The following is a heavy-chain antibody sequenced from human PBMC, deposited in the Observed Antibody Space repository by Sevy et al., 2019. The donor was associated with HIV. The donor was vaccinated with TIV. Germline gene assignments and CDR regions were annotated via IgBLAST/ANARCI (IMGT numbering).Heavy chain of an antibody. CDR1: GGGLSNYG. J-gene: IGHJ4*02. Sequence: ATVKVSCMASGGGLSNYGMNWVRQAPGQGLEWMGGIIPRVGIANYAQQLQDRATITADESTSTMYLEVRRLRSEDTAVYFCASVRPSGGDSYFFDSWGQGTLVTVSS. D-gene: IGHD2-21*02. V-gene: IGHV1-69*10. CDR3: ASVRPSGGDSYFFDS. CDR2: IIPRVGIA.